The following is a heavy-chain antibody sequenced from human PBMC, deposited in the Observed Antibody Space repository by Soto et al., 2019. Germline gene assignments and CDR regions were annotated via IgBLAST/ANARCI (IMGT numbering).Heavy chain of an antibody. D-gene: IGHD4-17*01. Sequence: QAQLVQSGAEVKEPGASVKVSCKASGYSFTTSGITWVRQAPGQGLEWMGWISTYNGNTTYAQKLQDRVTLTTDTSTSTADMELRSLRSDDTAVYYCARRLSGDYDYWGQGNLVTVSS. CDR1: GYSFTTSG. V-gene: IGHV1-18*01. J-gene: IGHJ4*02. CDR2: ISTYNGNT. CDR3: ARRLSGDYDY.